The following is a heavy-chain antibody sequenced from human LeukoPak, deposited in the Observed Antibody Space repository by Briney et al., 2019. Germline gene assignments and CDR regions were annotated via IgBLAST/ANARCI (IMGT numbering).Heavy chain of an antibody. J-gene: IGHJ4*02. V-gene: IGHV5-51*01. Sequence: GESLKISCKGSGYSFTTYWIAWVRQMPGKGLEWMGIIYPGDSDTRYSPSFQGQVTISADKSISTAYLQWSSLKASDTAMYYCARLGNYDSSGYPPDYWGQGTLVTVSS. CDR2: IYPGDSDT. CDR3: ARLGNYDSSGYPPDY. CDR1: GYSFTTYW. D-gene: IGHD3-22*01.